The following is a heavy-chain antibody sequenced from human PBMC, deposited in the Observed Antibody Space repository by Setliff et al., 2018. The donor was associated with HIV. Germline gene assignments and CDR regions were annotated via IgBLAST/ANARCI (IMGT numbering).Heavy chain of an antibody. CDR2: IRSKDYGGTT. CDR1: GFTFTTYA. V-gene: IGHV3-49*04. J-gene: IGHJ3*02. CDR3: TRPHGAFDI. Sequence: GGSLRLSCATSGFTFTTYAMTWVRQAPGKGLEWVGFIRSKDYGGTTEYAASVKGRFTIARDDSKSIAYLQMNSLKTEDTAVYYCTRPHGAFDIWGQGTMVTV.